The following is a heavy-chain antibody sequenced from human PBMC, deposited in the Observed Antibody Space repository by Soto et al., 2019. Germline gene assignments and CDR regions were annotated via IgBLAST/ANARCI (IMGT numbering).Heavy chain of an antibody. CDR1: GYTFSTSG. J-gene: IGHJ4*02. CDR3: ARQGEYCSGDNCFTDF. CDR2: IYPGDSET. D-gene: IGHD2-15*01. V-gene: IGHV5-51*01. Sequence: VESVTISCQVSGYTFSTSGIAWVFQMSGKGLEWMGFIYPGDSETRYNPSFQGQVTISADRSINTAYLQWSSLKASDTAIYFCARQGEYCSGDNCFTDFWGQGTMVTVSS.